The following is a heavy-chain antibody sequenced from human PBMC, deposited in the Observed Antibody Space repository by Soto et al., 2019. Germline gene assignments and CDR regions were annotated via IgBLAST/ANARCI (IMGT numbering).Heavy chain of an antibody. Sequence: VQLVESGGGLVQPGGSLRISCAASGFTFSSYEIVWVRQAPGKGLEWVSYISSSGSTMYYADSVKGRFTISRDNAKNSLYLQMNGLRAEDTAVYYCARNGGGLGVWGQGTTVTVSS. D-gene: IGHD3-16*01. V-gene: IGHV3-48*03. J-gene: IGHJ6*02. CDR2: ISSSGSTM. CDR1: GFTFSSYE. CDR3: ARNGGGLGV.